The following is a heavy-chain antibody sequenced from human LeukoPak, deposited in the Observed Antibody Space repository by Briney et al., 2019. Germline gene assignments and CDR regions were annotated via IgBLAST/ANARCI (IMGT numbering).Heavy chain of an antibody. CDR2: INHSGST. V-gene: IGHV4-34*01. CDR3: ARYLLGSEAAAHDY. CDR1: GGSLSGYF. D-gene: IGHD6-13*01. J-gene: IGHJ4*02. Sequence: PSETLSLTCAVYGGSLSGYFWSWIRQPPGKGLEWIGEINHSGSTSHNPSLKSRVTISVDTSKNQFSLNLSSVTAADTAVYYRARYLLGSEAAAHDYWGQGTLVTVSS.